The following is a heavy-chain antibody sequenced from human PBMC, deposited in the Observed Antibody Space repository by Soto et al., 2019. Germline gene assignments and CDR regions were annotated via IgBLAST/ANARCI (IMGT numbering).Heavy chain of an antibody. Sequence: SETLSLTCAVYGGSFSGYYWSWIRQPPGKGLEWIGEINHSGSTNYNPSVKSRVTISVDTSKNQFFRKLSSVTAADTAVYYCARGVCSSTSCYEDKGWFDPWGQGTLVTVSS. J-gene: IGHJ5*02. D-gene: IGHD2-2*01. CDR2: INHSGST. V-gene: IGHV4-34*01. CDR1: GGSFSGYY. CDR3: ARGVCSSTSCYEDKGWFDP.